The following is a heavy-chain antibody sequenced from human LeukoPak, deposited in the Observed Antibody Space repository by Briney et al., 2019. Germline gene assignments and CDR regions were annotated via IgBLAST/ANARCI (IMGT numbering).Heavy chain of an antibody. V-gene: IGHV3-7*01. CDR1: GFIFSSYW. Sequence: GGSLRLSCEVSGFIFSSYWMSWVRQAPGRGPEWVAHIKQDGSEKDYVDSVKGRFTISRDNGKNSLYLQMNSLRAEDTAVYYCGRGSRISDYWGQGTQVTVSS. D-gene: IGHD2-15*01. CDR3: GRGSRISDY. J-gene: IGHJ4*02. CDR2: IKQDGSEK.